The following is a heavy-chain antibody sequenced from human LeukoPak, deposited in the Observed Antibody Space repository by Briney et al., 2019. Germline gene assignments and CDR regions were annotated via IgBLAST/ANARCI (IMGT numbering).Heavy chain of an antibody. CDR2: IYYRGST. CDR1: GDSISGYY. CDR3: ARARSGSYFAFDY. V-gene: IGHV4-59*07. D-gene: IGHD1-26*01. J-gene: IGHJ4*02. Sequence: SDTLSLTCTVSGDSISGYYWSWIRQPPGRGLEWIGFIYYRGSTNCNPSLKSRVTISVDTSKNQFSLKLSSVTAADTAVYYCARARSGSYFAFDYWGQGTLVTVSS.